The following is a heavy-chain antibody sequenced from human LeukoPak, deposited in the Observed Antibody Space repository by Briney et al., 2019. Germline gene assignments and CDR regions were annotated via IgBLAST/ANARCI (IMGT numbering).Heavy chain of an antibody. D-gene: IGHD1-1*01. Sequence: PSETLSLTCTVSGGSISTYYWNWLRQPAGKGLEWIGRIYTSGSTNYNASLKSRVTLSSDTSKNQFSLKLTSVTAADTAVYYCARWITTQGTFDIWAQGTMVTVSS. CDR2: IYTSGST. CDR3: ARWITTQGTFDI. CDR1: GGSISTYY. J-gene: IGHJ3*02. V-gene: IGHV4-4*07.